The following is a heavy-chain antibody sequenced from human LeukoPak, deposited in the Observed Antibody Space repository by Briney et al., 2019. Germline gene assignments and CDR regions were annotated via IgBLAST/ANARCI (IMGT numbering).Heavy chain of an antibody. CDR2: ISSSGST. J-gene: IGHJ6*03. CDR3: ARTTGETRPGYLYYYYYMDV. Sequence: SQTLSLTCTVSGDSISSGDYYWSRIRQPAGKGLEWIGRISSSGSTNYNPSLKSRVTISVDTSKNRFSLKLSSVTAADTAVYYCARTTGETRPGYLYYYYYMDVWGKGTTVTISS. V-gene: IGHV4-61*02. D-gene: IGHD6-25*01. CDR1: GDSISSGDYY.